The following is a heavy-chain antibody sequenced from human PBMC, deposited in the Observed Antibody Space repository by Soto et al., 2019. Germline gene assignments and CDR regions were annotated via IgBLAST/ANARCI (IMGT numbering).Heavy chain of an antibody. J-gene: IGHJ6*02. CDR1: GFTFSSYS. CDR2: ISSSSSYI. D-gene: IGHD6-13*01. CDR3: ARVLGSSWSFSDYYYGMDV. V-gene: IGHV3-21*01. Sequence: GGSLRLSCAASGFTFSSYSMNWVRQAPGKGLEWVSSISSSSSYIYYADSVKGRFTISRDNAKNSLYLHMNSRRAEDTAVYYCARVLGSSWSFSDYYYGMDVWGQGTTVTVSS.